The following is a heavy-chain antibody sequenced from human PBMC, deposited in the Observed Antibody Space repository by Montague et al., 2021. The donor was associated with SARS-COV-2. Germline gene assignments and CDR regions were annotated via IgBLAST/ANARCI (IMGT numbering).Heavy chain of an antibody. Sequence: SETLSLTCTVSGGSISSYYWSWIRQPPGKGLEWIGYIYYSGSTNYNPSLKSRVTISLDTSKNQFSLKLNSVTAADTAVYYCARASAGYDSSGYYADRSVFDIWGQGTMVTVSS. CDR2: IYYSGST. V-gene: IGHV4-59*08. CDR3: ARASAGYDSSGYYADRSVFDI. CDR1: GGSISSYY. J-gene: IGHJ3*02. D-gene: IGHD3-22*01.